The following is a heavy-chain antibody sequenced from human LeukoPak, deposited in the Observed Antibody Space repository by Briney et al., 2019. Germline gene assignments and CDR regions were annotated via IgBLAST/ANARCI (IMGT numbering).Heavy chain of an antibody. J-gene: IGHJ4*02. Sequence: GGSLRLSCAASGFTFSSYEMNWVRQAPGKGLEWVSYISSSGSTIYYADSVKGRFTISRDNAKNSLYLQMNSLRAEDTAVYYCASSYYDCWSGYSLSYYFDYWGQGTLVTVSS. D-gene: IGHD3-3*01. CDR2: ISSSGSTI. V-gene: IGHV3-48*03. CDR3: ASSYYDCWSGYSLSYYFDY. CDR1: GFTFSSYE.